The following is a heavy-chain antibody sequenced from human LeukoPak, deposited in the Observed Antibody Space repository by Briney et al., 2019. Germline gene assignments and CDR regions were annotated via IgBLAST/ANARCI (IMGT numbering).Heavy chain of an antibody. Sequence: GGSLRLSCAASGFTVSSYYMSWVRQAPGKGLEWVAFIRSDGSNKYYADSVKGRFTISRDNSKNTLYLQMNSLRAEDTAVYYCARILDSAWGELGYWGQGTLVTVSS. J-gene: IGHJ4*02. V-gene: IGHV3-30*02. CDR3: ARILDSAWGELGY. CDR2: IRSDGSNK. CDR1: GFTVSSYY. D-gene: IGHD6-19*01.